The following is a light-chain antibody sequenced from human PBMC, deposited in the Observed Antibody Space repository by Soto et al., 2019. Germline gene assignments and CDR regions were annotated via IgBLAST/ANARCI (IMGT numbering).Light chain of an antibody. V-gene: IGKV1-6*01. Sequence: AIQMTQFPSSLSASVGDRVTITCGESQAIRGDLAWFQQKPGKAPKLLIYAASSLQSEVPSRFSGSGSASEYTLTISSLQTEDFATYFCIQDFNYPWTFGKGTKVDIK. CDR3: IQDFNYPWT. CDR2: AAS. CDR1: QAIRGD. J-gene: IGKJ1*01.